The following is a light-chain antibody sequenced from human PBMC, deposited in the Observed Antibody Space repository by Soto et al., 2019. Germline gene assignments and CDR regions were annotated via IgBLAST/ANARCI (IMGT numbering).Light chain of an antibody. CDR1: SSDVGSYNL. Sequence: QLVLTQPASVSGSPGQSITISCTGTSSDVGSYNLVSWYQQHPGKAPKLMIYEVSKRPSGVSNRFSGSKSGNTASLTISGLQAEDEADYYCCSYAGSSTFRGVFGGGTQVTVL. V-gene: IGLV2-23*02. J-gene: IGLJ3*02. CDR2: EVS. CDR3: CSYAGSSTFRGV.